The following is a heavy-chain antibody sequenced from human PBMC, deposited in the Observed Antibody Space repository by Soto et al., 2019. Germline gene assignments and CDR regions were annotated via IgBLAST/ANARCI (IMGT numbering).Heavy chain of an antibody. CDR3: ATGGYCSSTTCYNFFDY. J-gene: IGHJ4*02. CDR1: GYTFTSYY. Sequence: GASVKVSCKASGYTFTSYYMHWVRQAPGQGLEWMGIINPSGGSTSYAQKFQGRVTMTRDTSTSTVYMELSSLRSEDTAVYYCATGGYCSSTTCYNFFDYWGQGTLVTVSS. D-gene: IGHD2-2*02. V-gene: IGHV1-46*01. CDR2: INPSGGST.